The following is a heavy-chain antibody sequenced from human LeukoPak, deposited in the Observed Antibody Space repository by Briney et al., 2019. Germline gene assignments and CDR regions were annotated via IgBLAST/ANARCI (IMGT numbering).Heavy chain of an antibody. V-gene: IGHV1-46*01. CDR3: ARDPKSTMVVTPYYYYYMDV. CDR1: GYTFTSSY. D-gene: IGHD4-23*01. CDR2: INPSGGST. J-gene: IGHJ6*03. Sequence: GASVKVSCKASGYTFTSSYMHWVRQAPGQGLEWMGIINPSGGSTSYAQKFQGRVTMTRDTSTSTVYMELSSLRSEDTAVYYCARDPKSTMVVTPYYYYYMDVWGKGTTATVSS.